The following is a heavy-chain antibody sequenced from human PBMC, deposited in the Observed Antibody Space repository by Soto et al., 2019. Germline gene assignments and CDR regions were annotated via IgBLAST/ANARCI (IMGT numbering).Heavy chain of an antibody. CDR2: IYYSGST. CDR3: ARESDWFDP. V-gene: IGHV4-59*01. Sequence: SETLSLTCTVSGGSISSYYWSWIRQPPGKGLEWIGYIYYSGSTNYAQKFQGRVTITADKSTSTAYMELSSLRSEDTAVYYCARESDWFDPWGQGTLVTVSS. J-gene: IGHJ5*02. CDR1: GGSISSYY.